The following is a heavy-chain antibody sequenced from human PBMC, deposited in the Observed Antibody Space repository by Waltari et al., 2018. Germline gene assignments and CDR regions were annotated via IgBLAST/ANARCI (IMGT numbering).Heavy chain of an antibody. CDR2: IWYDGSNK. Sequence: QVQLVESGGGVVQPGRSLRLSCAASGFTFSSYGLHWVRQAPGKGLEWVAVIWYDGSNKYYADSVKGRFTISRDNSKNTLYLQMNSLRAEDTAMYYCAKGEQLGAFDIWGQGTMVTVSS. CDR3: AKGEQLGAFDI. J-gene: IGHJ3*02. D-gene: IGHD6-13*01. V-gene: IGHV3-30*18. CDR1: GFTFSSYG.